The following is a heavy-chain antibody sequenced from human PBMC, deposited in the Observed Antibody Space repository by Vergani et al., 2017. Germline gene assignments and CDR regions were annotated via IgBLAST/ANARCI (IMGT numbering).Heavy chain of an antibody. Sequence: QVQLQQWGAGLLKPSETLSLTCAVYGGSFSGYYWSWVRQPPGKGLGWSGEINHSGSTNYNPSLKSRVTISVDTSKKQFSLKLSSVTAAHTAVYYCAREPVCCRDYGGTDAFDVWGQGTMVTVSS. V-gene: IGHV4-34*01. CDR1: GGSFSGYY. CDR2: INHSGST. CDR3: AREPVCCRDYGGTDAFDV. D-gene: IGHD4-23*01. J-gene: IGHJ3*01.